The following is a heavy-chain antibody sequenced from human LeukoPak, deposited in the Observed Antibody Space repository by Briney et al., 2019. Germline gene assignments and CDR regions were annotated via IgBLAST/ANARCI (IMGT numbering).Heavy chain of an antibody. CDR3: ARNRVVVAPAAPDY. CDR2: ISSDSNYI. J-gene: IGHJ4*02. Sequence: GGSLRLSCAASGFTFSSYSLNWVRQAPGKGLEWVSSISSDSNYIYYADSVKGRFTTSRDNAKHSLYLQMNSLGAEDTAVYYCARNRVVVAPAAPDYWGQGTLVTVSS. CDR1: GFTFSSYS. V-gene: IGHV3-21*01. D-gene: IGHD2-2*01.